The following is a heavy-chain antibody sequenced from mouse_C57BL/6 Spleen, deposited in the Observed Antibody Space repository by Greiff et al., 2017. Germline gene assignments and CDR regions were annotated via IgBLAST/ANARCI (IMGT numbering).Heavy chain of an antibody. V-gene: IGHV1-82*01. CDR3: ARWGTGTYFDY. J-gene: IGHJ2*01. CDR2: IYPGDGDT. D-gene: IGHD4-1*01. Sequence: QVQLQQSGPELVKPGASVKISCKASGYAFSSSWMNWVKQRPGKGLEWIGRIYPGDGDTNYNGKFKGKATLTADKSSSTAYMQLSILTSEDSAVYFCARWGTGTYFDYWGQGTTLTVSS. CDR1: GYAFSSSW.